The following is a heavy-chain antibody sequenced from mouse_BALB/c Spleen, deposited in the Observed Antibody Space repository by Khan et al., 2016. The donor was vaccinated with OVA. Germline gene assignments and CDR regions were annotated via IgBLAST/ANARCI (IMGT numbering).Heavy chain of an antibody. CDR1: GFTFTNYG. Sequence: QIQLVQSGPELKKPGETVQISCKASGFTFTNYGMNWVKQAPGKGLKWMGWINTYTGEPTFADDFKGRFAFSLETSASTAYLQINSLNNEDTATYVCARVEYNGTMDCGGQGTAITVSS. J-gene: IGHJ4*01. CDR2: INTYTGEP. D-gene: IGHD6-1*01. V-gene: IGHV9-3-1*01. CDR3: ARVEYNGTMDC.